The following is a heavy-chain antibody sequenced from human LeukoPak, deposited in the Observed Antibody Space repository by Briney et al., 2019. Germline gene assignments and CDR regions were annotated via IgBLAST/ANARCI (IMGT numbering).Heavy chain of an antibody. J-gene: IGHJ6*02. CDR2: IYSGGSA. D-gene: IGHD3-16*02. CDR3: ASESYTLYGLDV. CDR1: GFTVSKNY. Sequence: GGTLRLSCAASGFTVSKNYMNWVRHAPGKGLEWVLVIYSGGSALYADSVKGRFTPSRHNYKNTVDLQMNGLRAEDSAVYYCASESYTLYGLDVWGQGTTVTVSS. V-gene: IGHV3-53*04.